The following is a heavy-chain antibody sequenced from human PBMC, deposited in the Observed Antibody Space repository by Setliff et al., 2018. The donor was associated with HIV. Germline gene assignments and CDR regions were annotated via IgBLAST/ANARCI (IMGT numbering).Heavy chain of an antibody. J-gene: IGHJ6*03. D-gene: IGHD3-16*01. V-gene: IGHV4-4*07. CDR2: INISGNT. CDR3: VRASRDYYYYYMDA. Sequence: SETLSLTCTVSGGSISSYYWSWIRQPAGKGLEWIGRINISGNTHYNPSLKSRVTMSVDTSKNQFSLKLSSVTAADTAIYYCVRASRDYYYYYMDAWGRGTTVTVSS. CDR1: GGSISSYY.